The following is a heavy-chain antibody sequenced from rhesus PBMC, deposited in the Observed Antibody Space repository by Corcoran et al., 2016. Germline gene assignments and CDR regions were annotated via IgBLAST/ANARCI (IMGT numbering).Heavy chain of an antibody. J-gene: IGHJ6*01. CDR3: ARVIWWGLDS. Sequence: QVQLQESGPGLVKPSETLSLTCAVSGGSISDDYYWRWIRQPQGKGLEWIGYIYGGSGSTSYNPSLKSRVTISTDTSKTQFSLKLSSVTAADTAVYYCARVIWWGLDSWGQGVVVTVSS. CDR1: GGSISDDYY. D-gene: IGHD2-39*02. V-gene: IGHV4-106*01. CDR2: IYGGSGST.